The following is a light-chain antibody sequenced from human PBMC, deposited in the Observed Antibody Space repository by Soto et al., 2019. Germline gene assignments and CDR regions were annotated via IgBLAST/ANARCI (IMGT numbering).Light chain of an antibody. CDR2: EGS. J-gene: IGLJ2*01. Sequence: QSALTQPASGSGSPGQSITISCTGTSSDVGSYNLVSWYQQHPGKAPKLMIYEGSKRPSGVSNRFSGSKSGHTASLTISGLQAEDEADYYCCSYAGSSTLVFGGGTKLTLL. V-gene: IGLV2-23*01. CDR3: CSYAGSSTLV. CDR1: SSDVGSYNL.